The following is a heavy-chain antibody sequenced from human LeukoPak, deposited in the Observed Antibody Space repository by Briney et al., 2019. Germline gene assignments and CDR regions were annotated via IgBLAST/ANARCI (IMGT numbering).Heavy chain of an antibody. V-gene: IGHV4-59*01. CDR2: IYYSGST. J-gene: IGHJ4*02. Sequence: SETLSLTCTVSGGSISSYYWSWIRQPPGKGLEWIGYIYYSGSTNYNPSLKSRVTISVDTSKNQFSLKLSSVTAADTAVYYCARNPTYYDILTGYPGPDFDYWGQGTLVTVSS. CDR3: ARNPTYYDILTGYPGPDFDY. D-gene: IGHD3-9*01. CDR1: GGSISSYY.